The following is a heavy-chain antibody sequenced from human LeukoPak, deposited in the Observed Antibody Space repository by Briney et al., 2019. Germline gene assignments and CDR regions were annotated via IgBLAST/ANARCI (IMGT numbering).Heavy chain of an antibody. D-gene: IGHD5-24*01. J-gene: IGHJ4*02. CDR1: GFNSEDHA. Sequence: GGSLRLSSVVSGFNSEDHAMHWVRQAPGKGLEWVSGIYWSSSGTGYVDSVKGRFTISRDNAKNSLYLQMNSLRAEDTAIYYCTRVGYIDEGIDYWGQGTLATVSS. V-gene: IGHV3-9*02. CDR3: TRVGYIDEGIDY. CDR2: IYWSSSGT.